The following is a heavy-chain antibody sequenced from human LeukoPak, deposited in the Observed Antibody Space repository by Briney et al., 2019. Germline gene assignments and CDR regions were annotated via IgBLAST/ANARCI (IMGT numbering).Heavy chain of an antibody. CDR1: GGSISSSSYY. V-gene: IGHV4-39*01. Sequence: SETLSLTCTVSGGSISSSSYYWGWLRQPPGKGLEWSGSIYYSGSTYYNPSLKSRVTISVDTSKNQFSLKLSSVTAADTAVYYCAGSSSSWYQVYWGQGTLVTVSS. D-gene: IGHD6-13*01. CDR2: IYYSGST. CDR3: AGSSSSWYQVY. J-gene: IGHJ4*02.